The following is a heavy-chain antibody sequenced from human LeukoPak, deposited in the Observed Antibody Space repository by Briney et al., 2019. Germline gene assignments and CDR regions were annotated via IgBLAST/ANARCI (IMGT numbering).Heavy chain of an antibody. J-gene: IGHJ4*02. D-gene: IGHD2-15*01. V-gene: IGHV4-38-2*01. Sequence: SETLSLTCAVSGYFLSSGYYWGWIRQPPGKGLEWIGSIYHSGSTYYNPSLKSRVTISVDTSKNQFSLKLSSVTAADTAVYYCARAGYCSGGSCYYFDYWGQGTLVTVSS. CDR1: GYFLSSGYY. CDR2: IYHSGST. CDR3: ARAGYCSGGSCYYFDY.